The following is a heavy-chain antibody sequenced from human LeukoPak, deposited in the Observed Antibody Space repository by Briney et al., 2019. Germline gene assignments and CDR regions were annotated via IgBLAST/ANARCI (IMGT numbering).Heavy chain of an antibody. J-gene: IGHJ4*02. V-gene: IGHV3-23*01. CDR3: AKRGHYGDVYFDY. Sequence: GGSLRLSCAASGFTFSSSAMSCARQAPGKGLEWVSAISGSGGSTYYADSVKGRSTISRDNTKNTLYLQMNSLRDEDTAVYYCAKRGHYGDVYFDYWGQGTLVTVSS. D-gene: IGHD4-17*01. CDR2: ISGSGGST. CDR1: GFTFSSSA.